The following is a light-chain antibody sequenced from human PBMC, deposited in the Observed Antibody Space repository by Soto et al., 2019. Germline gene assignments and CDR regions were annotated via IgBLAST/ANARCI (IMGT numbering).Light chain of an antibody. Sequence: EIVMTQSPATLSVSPGERATLSCRASQSVSSNLAWYQQEPGQAPRLLIYGASTRDTGIPARFSVSGSGTEFTLTISSLQSEDFAVYYCQQYNNWPPWTFGQGTKVEIK. CDR1: QSVSSN. CDR2: GAS. V-gene: IGKV3-15*01. J-gene: IGKJ1*01. CDR3: QQYNNWPPWT.